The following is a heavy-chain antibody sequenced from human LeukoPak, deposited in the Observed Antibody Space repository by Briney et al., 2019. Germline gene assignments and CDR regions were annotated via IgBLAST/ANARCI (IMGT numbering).Heavy chain of an antibody. CDR2: IYYSGST. D-gene: IGHD5-12*01. Sequence: SKTLSLTCTVSGGSISSYYWSWIRQPPGKGLEWIGYIYYSGSTNYNPSLKSRVTISVDTSKNQFSLKLSSVTAADTAVYYCARRGYSGYAFDYWGQGTLVTVSS. CDR1: GGSISSYY. J-gene: IGHJ4*02. V-gene: IGHV4-59*08. CDR3: ARRGYSGYAFDY.